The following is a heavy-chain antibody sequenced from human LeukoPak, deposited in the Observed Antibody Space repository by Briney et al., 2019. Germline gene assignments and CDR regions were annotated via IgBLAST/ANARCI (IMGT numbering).Heavy chain of an antibody. Sequence: GSSLRLSCAASGFILSNHWMTWVRQAPGKGPEWVANMNKDGSEKYYVDSVKGRFTISRDTAKNSLYLQMNNLRAEATALYYCARNNDMDVWGQGTTVIVSS. CDR1: GFILSNHW. J-gene: IGHJ6*02. CDR2: MNKDGSEK. CDR3: ARNNDMDV. D-gene: IGHD1/OR15-1a*01. V-gene: IGHV3-7*03.